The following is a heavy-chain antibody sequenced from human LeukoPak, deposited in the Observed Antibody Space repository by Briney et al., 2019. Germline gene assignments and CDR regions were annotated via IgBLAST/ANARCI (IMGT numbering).Heavy chain of an antibody. D-gene: IGHD3-16*02. J-gene: IGHJ4*02. CDR3: ARGLYLRFYFDY. Sequence: GGSLRLSCAASGFTFSSYAMHWVRQAPGKGLEWVAVLSYDGSSKYYADSVKGRFTISRDNSKNTLYLQMNSLRAEDTAVYYCARGLYLRFYFDYWGQGTLVTVSS. CDR2: LSYDGSSK. V-gene: IGHV3-30-3*01. CDR1: GFTFSSYA.